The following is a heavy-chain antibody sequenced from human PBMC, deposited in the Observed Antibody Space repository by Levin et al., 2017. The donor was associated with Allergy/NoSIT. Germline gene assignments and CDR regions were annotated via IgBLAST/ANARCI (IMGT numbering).Heavy chain of an antibody. J-gene: IGHJ4*02. CDR1: GYSFTSYW. CDR3: ARRYSDGCNSFDY. Sequence: GESLKISCQASGYSFTSYWFGWVRQRPGKGLEWMGLIFPSDSDTRVSPSFQGQIIMSVDKSISTAYLQWSSLKASDSAMYYCARRYSDGCNSFDYWGQGTLVTVSS. CDR2: IFPSDSDT. V-gene: IGHV5-51*01. D-gene: IGHD4-23*01.